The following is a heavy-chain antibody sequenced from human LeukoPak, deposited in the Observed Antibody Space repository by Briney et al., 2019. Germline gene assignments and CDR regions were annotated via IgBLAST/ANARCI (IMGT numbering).Heavy chain of an antibody. CDR2: IILIADTT. CDR3: ARGFSRPNLGKRYFEY. J-gene: IGHJ4*02. Sequence: ASVKVSCKASGGTLSGYALSWVRQAPGQGLEWMGGIILIADTTNYAPKFQGRVTITADESTNTAYMELTRLTSEDSAVYYCARGFSRPNLGKRYFEYWGQGTLVTVSS. CDR1: GGTLSGYA. D-gene: IGHD3-16*01. V-gene: IGHV1-69*13.